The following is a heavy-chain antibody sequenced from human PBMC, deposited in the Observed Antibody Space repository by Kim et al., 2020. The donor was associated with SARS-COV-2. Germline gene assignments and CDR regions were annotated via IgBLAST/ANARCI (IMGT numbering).Heavy chain of an antibody. D-gene: IGHD1-26*01. Sequence: SETLSLTCTVSGGSISSSSYYWGWIRQPPGKGLEWIGSIYYSGSTYYNPSLKSRVTISVDTSKNQFSLKLSSVTAADTAVYYCARRNRYSGSYYGDYWG. CDR3: ARRNRYSGSYYGDY. CDR1: GGSISSSSYY. J-gene: IGHJ4*01. V-gene: IGHV4-39*01. CDR2: IYYSGST.